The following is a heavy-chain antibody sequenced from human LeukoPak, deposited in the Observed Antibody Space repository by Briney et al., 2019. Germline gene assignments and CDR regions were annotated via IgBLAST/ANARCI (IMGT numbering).Heavy chain of an antibody. CDR1: GGSISSGGYY. D-gene: IGHD1-26*01. CDR3: ARDLWELGIGMDV. J-gene: IGHJ6*02. Sequence: SQTLSLTCTVSGGSISSGGYYWSWIRQPPGKGLEWIGYIYYSGSTNYNPSLKSRVTISVDTSKNQFSLKLSSVTAADTAVYYCARDLWELGIGMDVWGQGTTVTVSS. CDR2: IYYSGST. V-gene: IGHV4-61*08.